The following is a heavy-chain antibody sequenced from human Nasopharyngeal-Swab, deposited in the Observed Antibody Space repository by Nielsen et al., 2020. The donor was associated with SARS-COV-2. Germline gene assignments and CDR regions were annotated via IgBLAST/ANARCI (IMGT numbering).Heavy chain of an antibody. Sequence: GESLKISCSVSGFTFTTYSMGWVRQAPGKGLEWVSVIDNSGRKTYYADSVKGRFTISRDNSENALYLQMNSLRAEDTAVYYCAKDLLVRGVRVVGYWGQGTLVTVSS. CDR2: IDNSGRKT. CDR1: GFTFTTYS. V-gene: IGHV3-23*01. CDR3: AKDLLVRGVRVVGY. D-gene: IGHD3-10*01. J-gene: IGHJ4*02.